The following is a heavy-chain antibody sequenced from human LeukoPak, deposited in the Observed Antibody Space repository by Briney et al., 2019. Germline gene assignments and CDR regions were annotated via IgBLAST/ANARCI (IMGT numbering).Heavy chain of an antibody. CDR2: IYHSGST. J-gene: IGHJ4*02. CDR3: ARAAGPSSPFDH. Sequence: PQTLSLTCVVAGDSINSGDYSWSWIRQPPGKGLEWIGHIYHSGSTHYNPSLNSRVTISVDRSKNQFSLKLSSVTAADTAVYYCARAAGPSSPFDHWGQGTLVTVSS. D-gene: IGHD3-10*01. CDR1: GDSINSGDYS. V-gene: IGHV4-30-2*01.